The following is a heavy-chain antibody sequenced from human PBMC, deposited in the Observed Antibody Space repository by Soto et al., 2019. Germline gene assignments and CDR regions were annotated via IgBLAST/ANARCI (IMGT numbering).Heavy chain of an antibody. CDR1: GFTFSSFV. CDR3: AKNYGSGGGGPNWFDP. J-gene: IGHJ5*02. Sequence: GGSLRLSCAASGFTFSSFVMNWVRQAPGKGLEWLSAISSSGDSTYYADSVKGRFTISRDNSKNTLYLQMNSLRAEDTALYYCAKNYGSGGGGPNWFDPWGQGTLVTVSS. CDR2: ISSSGDST. D-gene: IGHD3-10*01. V-gene: IGHV3-23*01.